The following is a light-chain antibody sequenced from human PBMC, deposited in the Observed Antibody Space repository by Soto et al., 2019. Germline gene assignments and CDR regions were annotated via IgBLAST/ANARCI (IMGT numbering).Light chain of an antibody. CDR1: QGISNY. J-gene: IGKJ3*01. Sequence: DIQMTQSPSSLSASVGERVTITCRASQGISNYLAWYQQKPGKVPKLLIYAASTLQSGVPSRFSGSGSGTDFTLTISSLQPGDVATYYCQKYNSALFTFGPGTKVDIK. CDR2: AAS. CDR3: QKYNSALFT. V-gene: IGKV1-27*01.